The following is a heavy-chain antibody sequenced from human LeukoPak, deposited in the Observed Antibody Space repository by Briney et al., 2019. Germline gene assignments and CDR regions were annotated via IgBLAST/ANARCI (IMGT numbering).Heavy chain of an antibody. V-gene: IGHV1-2*02. CDR3: AMVTGIPYFDF. J-gene: IGHJ4*02. CDR1: GYTFIGYY. D-gene: IGHD2-21*02. CDR2: INPHSGAT. Sequence: ASVKVSCKASGYTFIGYYMHWVRQAPGQGLEWMGWINPHSGATNYAQKFQGRVTVTRDTSISTAYTEVSSLRSDDTAVYYCAMVTGIPYFDFWGQGTLVTVSS.